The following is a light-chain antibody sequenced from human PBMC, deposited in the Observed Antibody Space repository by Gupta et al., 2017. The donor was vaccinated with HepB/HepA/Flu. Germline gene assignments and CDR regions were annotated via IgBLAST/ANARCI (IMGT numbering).Light chain of an antibody. CDR3: QALDNNTADAVV. Sequence: SYEVTQSPSLSVSPGQTAIITCPGAKLGDKYACWYQQKPGQSPVLVIYQDNKRPSGIPERFSGSNSGNTTTLTISRTQPMEEADYYYQALDNNTADAVVFGGGTKLTVL. CDR1: KLGDKY. J-gene: IGLJ3*02. CDR2: QDN. V-gene: IGLV3-1*01.